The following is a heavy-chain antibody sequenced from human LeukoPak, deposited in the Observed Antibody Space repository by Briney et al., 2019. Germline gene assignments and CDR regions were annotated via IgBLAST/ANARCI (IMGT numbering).Heavy chain of an antibody. CDR2: IYSGGST. V-gene: IGHV3-66*01. D-gene: IGHD6-13*01. Sequence: GGSLRLSCAASGFTVSSNYMGWVRQAPGKGLEWVSVIYSGGSTYYADSVKGRFTISRDNSKNTLYLQMNSLRAEDTAVYYCARGAAGTSYSDYWGQGTLVTVSS. CDR1: GFTVSSNY. CDR3: ARGAAGTSYSDY. J-gene: IGHJ4*02.